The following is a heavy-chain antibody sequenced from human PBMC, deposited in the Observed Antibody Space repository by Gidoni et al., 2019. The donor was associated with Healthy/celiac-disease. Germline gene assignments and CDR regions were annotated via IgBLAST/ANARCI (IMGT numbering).Heavy chain of an antibody. V-gene: IGHV1-2*02. Sequence: QVQLVQSGAEVKKPGASLKGPCKASGYPFTGYYMHWLRQAPGQGLEWMGWINPNSGGTNYAQKFQGRVTMTRDTSISTAYMELSRLRSDDTAVYYCAREVRFLEWLLWDWGQGTLVTVSS. CDR3: AREVRFLEWLLWD. D-gene: IGHD3-3*01. J-gene: IGHJ4*02. CDR1: GYPFTGYY. CDR2: INPNSGGT.